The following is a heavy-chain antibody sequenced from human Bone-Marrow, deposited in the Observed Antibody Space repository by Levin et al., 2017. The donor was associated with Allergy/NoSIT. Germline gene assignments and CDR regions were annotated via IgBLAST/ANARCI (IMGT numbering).Heavy chain of an antibody. Sequence: SGPTLVKPTQTLTLTCTISGFSLTTTGVGVGWIRQPPGKALEWLALIYWNDDRRSSPSLGSRLTITKDTSKNQVVLTITNMDPVDTATYYCAHSPREGYNSDAFDIWGQGTLVTVSS. J-gene: IGHJ3*02. V-gene: IGHV2-5*01. CDR3: AHSPREGYNSDAFDI. CDR1: GFSLTTTGVG. D-gene: IGHD5-24*01. CDR2: IYWNDDR.